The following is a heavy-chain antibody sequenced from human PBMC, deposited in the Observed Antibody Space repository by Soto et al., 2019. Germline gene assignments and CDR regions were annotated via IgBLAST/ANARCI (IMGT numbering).Heavy chain of an antibody. CDR3: ALIKSGYGYNAGFYAF. CDR1: GFSLNTFGVG. CDR2: VYWDDDN. D-gene: IGHD5-12*01. Sequence: SGPTLVNPTQTLTLTCTFSGFSLNTFGVGVGWVRQPPGKALEWLVFVYWDDDNHYNPSLKSRLTVTKDTSKNQAVLTMAYMDPVDTATYYCALIKSGYGYNAGFYAFWAQGTLVIVSS. V-gene: IGHV2-5*02. J-gene: IGHJ4*02.